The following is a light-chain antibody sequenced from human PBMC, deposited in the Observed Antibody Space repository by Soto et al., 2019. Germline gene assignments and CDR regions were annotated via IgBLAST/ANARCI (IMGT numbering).Light chain of an antibody. CDR3: QQYGSA. CDR2: GAS. J-gene: IGKJ4*01. V-gene: IGKV3-20*01. CDR1: QSVSNNF. Sequence: EIVLTQSPGTLSLSPGERVTLSCRASQSVSNNFLAWYQQKPGQAPRLLIYGASSRATGIPDRFSGSGSGTDFTLTISRLEPEDFAMYYCQQYGSAFGGGTKVEIK.